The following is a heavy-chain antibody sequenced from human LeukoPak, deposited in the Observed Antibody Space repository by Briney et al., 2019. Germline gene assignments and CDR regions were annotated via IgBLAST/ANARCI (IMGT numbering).Heavy chain of an antibody. CDR3: ARDPPYYDILTGYPRYGMDV. J-gene: IGHJ6*04. D-gene: IGHD3-9*01. CDR1: GFTFSSYS. V-gene: IGHV3-21*01. CDR2: ISSSSSYT. Sequence: GGSLRLSCAASGFTFSSYSMNWVRQAPGKGLEGFSSISSSSSYTNSADSVKGRFTISRDNAKNSLYLQMNSLRAEDTAVYYCARDPPYYDILTGYPRYGMDVWGKGTTVTVSS.